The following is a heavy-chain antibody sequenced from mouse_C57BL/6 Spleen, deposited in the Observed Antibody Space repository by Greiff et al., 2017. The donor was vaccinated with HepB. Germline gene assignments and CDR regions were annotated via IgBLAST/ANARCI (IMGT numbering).Heavy chain of an antibody. CDR3: ARPLFITTVEATFFAY. V-gene: IGHV5-9*01. CDR2: ISGGGGNT. J-gene: IGHJ3*01. D-gene: IGHD1-1*01. CDR1: GFTFSSYT. Sequence: DVMLVESGGGLVKPGGSLKLSCAASGFTFSSYTMSWVRQTPEKRLEWVATISGGGGNTYYPDSVKGRFTISRDNAKNTLYLQMSSLRSEDTALYYGARPLFITTVEATFFAYWGQGTLVTVSA.